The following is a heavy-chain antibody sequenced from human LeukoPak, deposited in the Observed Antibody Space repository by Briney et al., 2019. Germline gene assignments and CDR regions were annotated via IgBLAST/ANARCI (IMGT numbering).Heavy chain of an antibody. Sequence: PSETLSLTCTVSGGSISSYFWSWIRQPPGKGLEWIGYIYYRGSTNYNPSLKSRVTISGGTSKNQFSLKLSSVTAADTAVYYCARDTPYDSSGYYHDAFDIWGQGTMVTVSS. J-gene: IGHJ3*02. CDR1: GGSISSYF. D-gene: IGHD3-22*01. CDR2: IYYRGST. V-gene: IGHV4-59*01. CDR3: ARDTPYDSSGYYHDAFDI.